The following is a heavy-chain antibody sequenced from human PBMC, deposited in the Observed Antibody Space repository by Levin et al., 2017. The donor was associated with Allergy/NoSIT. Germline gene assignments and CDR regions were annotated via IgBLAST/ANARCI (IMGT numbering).Heavy chain of an antibody. V-gene: IGHV5-51*01. CDR2: IYPGDSDT. CDR1: GYSFTSYW. D-gene: IGHD2-2*01. CDR3: AKNLGYGSSTSCPRAFDI. J-gene: IGHJ3*02. Sequence: PGESLKISCKGSGYSFTSYWIGWVRQMPGKGLEWMGIIYPGDSDTRYSPSFQGQVTISADKSISTAYLQWSSLKASDTAMYYCAKNLGYGSSTSCPRAFDIWGQGTMVTVSS.